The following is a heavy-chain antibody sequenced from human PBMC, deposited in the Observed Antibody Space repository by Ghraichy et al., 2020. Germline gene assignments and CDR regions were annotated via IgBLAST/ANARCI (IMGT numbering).Heavy chain of an antibody. V-gene: IGHV3-64D*06. Sequence: GESLNISCSASGFTFSAYAMHWVRQAPGKGLEYVSAIRGNGGSTYYADSVKGRFTISRDNSKNTLYLQMTSLRAEDTALYYCVVNSWGYWGQGTLVTVSS. D-gene: IGHD1-1*01. CDR2: IRGNGGST. CDR1: GFTFSAYA. CDR3: VVNSWGY. J-gene: IGHJ4*02.